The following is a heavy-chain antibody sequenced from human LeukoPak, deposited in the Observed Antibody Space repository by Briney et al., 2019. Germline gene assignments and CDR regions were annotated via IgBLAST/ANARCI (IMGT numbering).Heavy chain of an antibody. V-gene: IGHV3-23*01. CDR3: ARRFGY. CDR2: IASSGRNT. J-gene: IGHJ4*02. Sequence: GGSLRLSCAASGFNFNDAAMIWVRQAPGKGLEWVSLIASSGRNTYYTDSVKGRFTISRDNAKNSLYLQMNSLRDEDTAVYYCARRFGYWGQGTLVTVSS. CDR1: GFNFNDAA.